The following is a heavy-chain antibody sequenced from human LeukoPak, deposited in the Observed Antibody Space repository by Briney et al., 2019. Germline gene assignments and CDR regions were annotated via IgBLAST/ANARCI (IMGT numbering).Heavy chain of an antibody. CDR1: GGSISSYY. J-gene: IGHJ4*02. Sequence: SGTLSLTCTVSGGSISSYYWSWIRQPPGKGLEWIGYIYYSGSTNYNPSLKSRVTISVDTSKNQFSLKLSSVTAADTAVYYCARRSGASSEYYFDYWGQGTLVTVSS. V-gene: IGHV4-59*08. CDR3: ARRSGASSEYYFDY. CDR2: IYYSGST. D-gene: IGHD6-19*01.